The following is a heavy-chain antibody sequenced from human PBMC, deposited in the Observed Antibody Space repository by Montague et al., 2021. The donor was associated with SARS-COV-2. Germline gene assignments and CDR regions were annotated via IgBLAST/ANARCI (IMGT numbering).Heavy chain of an antibody. CDR2: ISAYNGNT. Sequence: SVRVSCKASGYTFTSYGISWVRQAPGQGLEWMGWISAYNGNTNYAQKLQGRVTMTTDTSTSTAYMELRSLRSDDTAVYYCARVRYYGSGSYYVKWFDPWGQGTLVTVSS. CDR1: GYTFTSYG. D-gene: IGHD3-10*01. V-gene: IGHV1-18*01. CDR3: ARVRYYGSGSYYVKWFDP. J-gene: IGHJ5*02.